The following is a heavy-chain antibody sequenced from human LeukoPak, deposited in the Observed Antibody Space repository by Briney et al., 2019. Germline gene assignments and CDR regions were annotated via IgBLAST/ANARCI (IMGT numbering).Heavy chain of an antibody. CDR1: GFTFSTYW. J-gene: IGHJ4*02. V-gene: IGHV3-7*01. CDR2: IKQDGSQK. D-gene: IGHD6-13*01. Sequence: PGGSLRLSCAAAGFTFSTYWMRSVRQAPGKGPEWVADIKQDGSQKNYVDSVKGRFTISGDNAKSSLYLQMNSLRAEDTAVYYCARGGIWSFDSWGQGTLVTVSS. CDR3: ARGGIWSFDS.